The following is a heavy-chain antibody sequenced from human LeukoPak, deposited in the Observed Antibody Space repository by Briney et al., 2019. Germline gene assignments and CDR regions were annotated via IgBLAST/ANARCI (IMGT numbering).Heavy chain of an antibody. CDR3: ATETIGRHYDY. V-gene: IGHV3-21*01. J-gene: IGHJ4*02. D-gene: IGHD1-14*01. CDR2: IGPTGTDR. Sequence: GGSLRLSCAASGFTSSSCGFNWVRQAPGKGLEWVSSIGPTGTDRYYADSVRGRFTISRDNAKNSMYLQMDSLRDEDTAVYYCATETIGRHYDYWGQGTLLTVSS. CDR1: GFTSSSCG.